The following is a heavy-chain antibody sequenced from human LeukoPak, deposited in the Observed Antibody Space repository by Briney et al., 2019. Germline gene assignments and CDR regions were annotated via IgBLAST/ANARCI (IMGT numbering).Heavy chain of an antibody. J-gene: IGHJ4*02. V-gene: IGHV3-48*01. Sequence: GGSLRLSCAASGFTFSSYSMNWVRQAPGKGLEWVSYISSSSSTIYYADSVKGRFTISRDNSKNTLYLQMNSLRAEDTAVYYCAREAESGSYFGYDYWGQGTLVTVSS. CDR3: AREAESGSYFGYDY. D-gene: IGHD1-26*01. CDR1: GFTFSSYS. CDR2: ISSSSSTI.